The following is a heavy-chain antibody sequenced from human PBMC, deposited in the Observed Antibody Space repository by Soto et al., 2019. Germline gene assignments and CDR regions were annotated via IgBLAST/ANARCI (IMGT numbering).Heavy chain of an antibody. CDR2: IGGSGDDT. Sequence: GGSLRLSCAASGFTFSSCAMSWVRQAPGKGLEWVSGIGGSGDDTEYTDSVKGRFTISRDNSKNTLYLQMNSLRAEDTAVYYCAKAAIPGYWGQGTLVTVSS. J-gene: IGHJ4*02. V-gene: IGHV3-23*01. CDR1: GFTFSSCA. CDR3: AKAAIPGY.